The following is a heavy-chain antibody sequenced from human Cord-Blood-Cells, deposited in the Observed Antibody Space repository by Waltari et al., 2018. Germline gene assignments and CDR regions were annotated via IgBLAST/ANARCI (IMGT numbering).Heavy chain of an antibody. J-gene: IGHJ4*02. D-gene: IGHD5-18*01. Sequence: SLTCTVSGGSVSSGSYYWSWIRQPPGKGLEWIGYIYYSGSTNYNPSLKSRVTISVDTSKNQFSLKLSSVTAADTAVYYCARDCDTAMDYWGQGTLVTVSS. CDR3: ARDCDTAMDY. CDR2: IYYSGST. CDR1: GGSVSSGSYY. V-gene: IGHV4-61*01.